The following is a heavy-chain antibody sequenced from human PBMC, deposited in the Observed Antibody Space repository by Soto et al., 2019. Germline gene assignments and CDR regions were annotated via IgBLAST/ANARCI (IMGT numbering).Heavy chain of an antibody. J-gene: IGHJ5*02. D-gene: IGHD1-26*01. CDR1: GYTFTSYG. V-gene: IGHV1-18*01. CDR2: ISAYNYNT. CDR3: AIVVGALGAGFDP. Sequence: QVQLVQSGAEVKKPGASVKVSCKASGYTFTSYGLSWVRQAPGQGLEWMGRISAYNYNTNYAQKLQGRVTMTTDTSTSTAYMELTSLRSDARAVYYCAIVVGALGAGFDPWGQGTLVSVSS.